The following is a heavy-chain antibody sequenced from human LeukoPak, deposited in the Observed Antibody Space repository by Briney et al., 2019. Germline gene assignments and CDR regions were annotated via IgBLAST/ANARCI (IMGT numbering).Heavy chain of an antibody. D-gene: IGHD1-1*01. V-gene: IGHV4-59*08. J-gene: IGHJ4*02. Sequence: SETLSLTCTVSGGSISNYFWSWIRQPPGKGLEWIGYIYYSGSTNYSPSLKSRVTISVDTSKNQFSLKLSSVAAADTAVYYCARGTGLFDYWGQGTLVTVSS. CDR2: IYYSGST. CDR1: GGSISNYF. CDR3: ARGTGLFDY.